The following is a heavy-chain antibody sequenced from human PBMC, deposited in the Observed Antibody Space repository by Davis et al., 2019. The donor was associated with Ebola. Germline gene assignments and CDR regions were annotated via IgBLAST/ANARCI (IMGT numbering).Heavy chain of an antibody. CDR1: GGSISSGGYS. CDR2: IYHSGST. V-gene: IGHV4-30-2*03. D-gene: IGHD2-21*01. CDR3: ARHGYGGEFWVPFDY. J-gene: IGHJ4*02. Sequence: LRLSCAVSGGSISSGGYSWSWIRQPPGKGLEWIGSIYHSGSTYYNPSLKSRVTISVDTSKDQFSLKLNSVTAADTAVYYCARHGYGGEFWVPFDYWGQGALVTVSS.